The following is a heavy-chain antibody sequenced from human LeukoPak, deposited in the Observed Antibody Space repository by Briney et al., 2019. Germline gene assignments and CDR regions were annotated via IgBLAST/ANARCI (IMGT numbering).Heavy chain of an antibody. D-gene: IGHD3-10*01. J-gene: IGHJ4*02. CDR1: GFTFSNYW. V-gene: IGHV3-7*01. CDR2: IREDGSEK. Sequence: GGSLRLSCAASGFTFSNYWMSWVRQAPGKGLEWVANIREDGSEKYYVDSVKGQFTISRDNAKNSLFLQMDSLRAEDTAVYYCARDLAGHYYGSGSSFDYWGQGTLVTVS. CDR3: ARDLAGHYYGSGSSFDY.